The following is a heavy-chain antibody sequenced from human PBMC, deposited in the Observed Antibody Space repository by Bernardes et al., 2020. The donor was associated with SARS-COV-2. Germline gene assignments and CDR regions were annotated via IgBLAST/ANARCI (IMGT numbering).Heavy chain of an antibody. D-gene: IGHD4-17*01. CDR2: INTDGSTT. V-gene: IGHV3-74*01. CDR3: ARGLRSTVPNALDI. Sequence: GSLRLSCAASGFPFSSYWMHWVRQAPGKGLVWVSRINTDGSTTNYADSVKGRFTMSSDNAKNTLYVQMNSLRAEDTAVYYCARGLRSTVPNALDIWGQGTMVTVSS. CDR1: GFPFSSYW. J-gene: IGHJ3*02.